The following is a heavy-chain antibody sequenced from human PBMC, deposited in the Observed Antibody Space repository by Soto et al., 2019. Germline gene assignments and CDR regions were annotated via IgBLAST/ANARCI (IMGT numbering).Heavy chain of an antibody. J-gene: IGHJ4*02. CDR3: ANAVTHLQLYFDY. D-gene: IGHD1-1*01. CDR1: GGTFSSYA. V-gene: IGHV1-69*13. Sequence: SVKVSCKASGGTFSSYAISWVRQAPGQGLEWMGGIIPIFGTANYAQKFQGRVTITADESTSTAYMELSSLRSEDTAVYYCANAVTHLQLYFDYWGQGTLVTAPQ. CDR2: IIPIFGTA.